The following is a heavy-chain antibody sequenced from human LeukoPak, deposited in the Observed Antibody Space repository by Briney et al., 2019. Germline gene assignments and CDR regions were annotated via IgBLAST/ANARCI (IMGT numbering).Heavy chain of an antibody. J-gene: IGHJ5*02. V-gene: IGHV4-59*02. CDR1: GGSVTSYY. Sequence: EASETLSLTCSVSGGSVTSYYWNWVRQTPGKGLEWIGYISNSETTDYGPSFKSRVTMSLDTSKNQFSLKLSSVTAADTAVYFCARLDVHYTSGTVYFYFDPWGQGVLVTVSS. CDR2: ISNSETT. CDR3: ARLDVHYTSGTVYFYFDP. D-gene: IGHD3-10*01.